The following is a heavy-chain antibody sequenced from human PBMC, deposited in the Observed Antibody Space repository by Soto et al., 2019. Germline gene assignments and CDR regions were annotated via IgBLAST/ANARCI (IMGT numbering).Heavy chain of an antibody. CDR1: GYTFTGYY. CDR3: AREAGATGRVYYYYGMDV. J-gene: IGHJ6*02. V-gene: IGHV1-2*02. CDR2: INPNSGGT. Sequence: ASVKVSCKASGYTFTGYYMHWVRQAPGQGLEWMGWINPNSGGTNYAQKFQGRVTMTRDTSISTAYMELSRLRSDDTAVYYCAREAGATGRVYYYYGMDVCGPGTTVTV. D-gene: IGHD1-26*01.